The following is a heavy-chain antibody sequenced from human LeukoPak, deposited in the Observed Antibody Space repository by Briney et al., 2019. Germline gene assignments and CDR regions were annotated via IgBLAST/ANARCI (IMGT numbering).Heavy chain of an antibody. V-gene: IGHV3-15*07. CDR3: TTVYLTGDGNDY. CDR2: IKSKTDGGTT. J-gene: IGHJ4*02. CDR1: GFIFSNAW. D-gene: IGHD3-9*01. Sequence: GGSLRLSCAASGFIFSNAWMNWVRQAPGKGLEWVGRIKSKTDGGTTDYAAPVKGRFIISRDDSTNTLYLQMNSLKTEDTALYYCTTVYLTGDGNDYWGQGTLVTVSS.